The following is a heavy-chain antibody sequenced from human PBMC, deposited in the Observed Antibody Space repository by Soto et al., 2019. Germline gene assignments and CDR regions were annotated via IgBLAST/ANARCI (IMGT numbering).Heavy chain of an antibody. V-gene: IGHV3-21*01. J-gene: IGHJ6*02. CDR2: ISSSSSYI. D-gene: IGHD4-17*01. CDR3: ARSGYGDYDHYYYGMDV. Sequence: GGSLRLSCAASGFTFSSYSMNWVRQAPGKGLEWVSSISSSSSYIYYADSVKGRFTISRDNAKNSLYLQMNSLRAEDTAVYYCARSGYGDYDHYYYGMDVWGQGTTVTVSS. CDR1: GFTFSSYS.